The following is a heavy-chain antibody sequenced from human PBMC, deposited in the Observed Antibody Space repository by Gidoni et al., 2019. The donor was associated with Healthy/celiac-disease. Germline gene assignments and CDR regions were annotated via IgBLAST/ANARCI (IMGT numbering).Heavy chain of an antibody. D-gene: IGHD2-15*01. J-gene: IGHJ5*02. CDR1: GFSLSTSGVG. V-gene: IGHV2-5*02. CDR2: IYWDDDK. CDR3: AHRRGGCSGGSCYSKGWFDP. Sequence: QITLKESGPTLVKPTQTLTLTCTFSGFSLSTSGVGVGWIRQPPGKALEWHALIYWDDDKRYSPSLKSRLTITKDTSKNQVVLTMTNMDPVDTATYYCAHRRGGCSGGSCYSKGWFDPWGQGTLVTVSS.